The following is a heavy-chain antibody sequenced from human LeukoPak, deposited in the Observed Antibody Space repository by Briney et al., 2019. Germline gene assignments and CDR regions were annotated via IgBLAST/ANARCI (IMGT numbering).Heavy chain of an antibody. D-gene: IGHD3-16*01. CDR2: ISAYNGNT. Sequence: ASVKVSCKASGYTFTSYGISWVRQAPGQGLEWMGWISAYNGNTNYAQRFQGRVTMTTDTSTSAAYMELRSLRSDDTAVYYCARVRDYGGIGEDYWGQGTLVTVSS. CDR1: GYTFTSYG. J-gene: IGHJ4*02. CDR3: ARVRDYGGIGEDY. V-gene: IGHV1-18*01.